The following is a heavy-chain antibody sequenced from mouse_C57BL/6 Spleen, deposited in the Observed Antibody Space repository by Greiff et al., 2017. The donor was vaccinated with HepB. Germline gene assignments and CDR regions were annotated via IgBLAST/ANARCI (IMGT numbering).Heavy chain of an antibody. J-gene: IGHJ2*01. Sequence: QVQLQQSGPELVKPGASVKISCKASGYAFSSSWMNWVKQRPGKGLEWIGRIYPGDGDTNYNGKFKGKATLTADKSSSTAYMQLSSLTSEDSAVYFCARSDYGYDVDFDYWGQGTTLTVSS. CDR2: IYPGDGDT. D-gene: IGHD2-2*01. CDR1: GYAFSSSW. CDR3: ARSDYGYDVDFDY. V-gene: IGHV1-82*01.